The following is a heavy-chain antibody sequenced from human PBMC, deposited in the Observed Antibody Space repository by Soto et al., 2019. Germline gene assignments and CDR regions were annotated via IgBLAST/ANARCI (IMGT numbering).Heavy chain of an antibody. Sequence: EVPLVESGGGLVKPGGSLRLSCAASGFTVTNAWMSWVREAPGKGLEWVGRIKGKTEGGTTDYAAPVRGRFTMSREDSSNTLYLQMNSLKTEDTAVYYCTTVPSGWRAPGGWGQGTLVTVSS. V-gene: IGHV3-15*01. J-gene: IGHJ4*02. CDR3: TTVPSGWRAPGG. CDR1: GFTVTNAW. CDR2: IKGKTEGGTT. D-gene: IGHD3-3*01.